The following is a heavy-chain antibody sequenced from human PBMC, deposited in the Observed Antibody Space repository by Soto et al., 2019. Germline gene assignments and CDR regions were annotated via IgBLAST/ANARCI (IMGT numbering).Heavy chain of an antibody. V-gene: IGHV3-74*03. CDR1: GFTFTHYR. CDR2: INSDGARI. Sequence: GGSLRLSCAASGFTFTHYRIHWVRQPPGKGLEWVGRINSDGARIEYGDSVKGRFTISRDNAHNMVFLQMNSLTDEDSGVYFCAPLSLDSSTWYYFDHWGQGTLVTVSS. CDR3: APLSLDSSTWYYFDH. J-gene: IGHJ4*02. D-gene: IGHD6-13*01.